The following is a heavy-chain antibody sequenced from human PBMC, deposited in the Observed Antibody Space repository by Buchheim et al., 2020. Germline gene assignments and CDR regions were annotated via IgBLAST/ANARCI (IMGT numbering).Heavy chain of an antibody. V-gene: IGHV3-33*01. D-gene: IGHD6-6*01. J-gene: IGHJ6*02. CDR1: GFDFSSYG. CDR3: ARDGRDSSSSINAVRGLYYYVMDV. CDR2: IWYDGTNK. Sequence: QVQLVESGGGVVQPGRSRRLSCAASGFDFSSYGMHWVRQAPGKGLEWVAVIWYDGTNKYYADFVKGRFTISRDNSKNTLYLQMNSLRAEDTAVYYCARDGRDSSSSINAVRGLYYYVMDVWGQGTT.